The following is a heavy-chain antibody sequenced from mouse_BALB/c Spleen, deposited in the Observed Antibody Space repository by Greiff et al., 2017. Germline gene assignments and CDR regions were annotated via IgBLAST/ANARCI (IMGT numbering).Heavy chain of an antibody. CDR2: IWAGGST. CDR1: GFSLTSYG. J-gene: IGHJ3*01. D-gene: IGHD2-4*01. Sequence: VKLVESGPGLVAPSQSLSITCTVSGFSLTSYGVHWVRQPPGKGLEWLGVIWAGGSTNYNSALMSRLSISKDNSKSQVFLKMNSLQTDDTAMYYCARERRGYDYSFAYWGQGTLVTVSA. V-gene: IGHV2-9*02. CDR3: ARERRGYDYSFAY.